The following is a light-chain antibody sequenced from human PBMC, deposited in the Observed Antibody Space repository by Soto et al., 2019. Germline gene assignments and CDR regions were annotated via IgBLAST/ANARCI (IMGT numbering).Light chain of an antibody. CDR1: QSISTW. CDR2: KAS. Sequence: DIQMTQSPSTLSASVGDRVTITCRASQSISTWLAWYQQKPGKAPKLLIYKASSLESGVPSRFSGSGSGAEFTLTISSLQPDDFATYYCHQYNTYPLTFGGGTTVEIK. J-gene: IGKJ4*01. V-gene: IGKV1-5*03. CDR3: HQYNTYPLT.